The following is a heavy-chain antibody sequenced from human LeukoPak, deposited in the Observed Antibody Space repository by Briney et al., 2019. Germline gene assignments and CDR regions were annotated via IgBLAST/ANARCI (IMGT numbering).Heavy chain of an antibody. J-gene: IGHJ4*02. CDR1: RFTCSSVG. Sequence: AVSVSCSCAGSRFTCSSVGMPWVRQAPGKGLEWGAVIWYDGSNKYYAYSVKVRFTISRDNSKNKLYLQMNSLRAEDTAVYYCARGLIAVPGTGDYWGQGTLVTVSS. CDR3: ARGLIAVPGTGDY. V-gene: IGHV3-33*01. CDR2: IWYDGSNK. D-gene: IGHD6-19*01.